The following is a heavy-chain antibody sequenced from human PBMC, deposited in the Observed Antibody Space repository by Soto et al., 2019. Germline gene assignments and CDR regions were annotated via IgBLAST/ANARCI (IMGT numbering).Heavy chain of an antibody. CDR1: DFTITNAW. V-gene: IGHV3-15*07. CDR2: IKTKAEGGAT. J-gene: IGHJ6*02. Sequence: EVQLVESGGGLVKPGGSLRLSCAASDFTITNAWMNWVRQAPGKGLEWVGRIKTKAEGGATDYAAPLKGRFTISRVESRTTLFLQMNCLKTEDTAVYYCTTGSVEGVWGQGATVTVSS. D-gene: IGHD2-15*01. CDR3: TTGSVEGV.